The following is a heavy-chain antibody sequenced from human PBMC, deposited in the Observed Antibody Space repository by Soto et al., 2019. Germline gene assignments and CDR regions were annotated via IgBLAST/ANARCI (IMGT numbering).Heavy chain of an antibody. D-gene: IGHD3-10*01. V-gene: IGHV3-23*01. CDR3: AKARGAMVRGAAFYFGY. Sequence: GGSLRLSCAASGFTFTIYAMSWVRQAPGKGLEWVSAITGSGGSTYYADSVKGRFTISRDNSKNTLYLQMNSLRAEDTAVYYCAKARGAMVRGAAFYFGYWGQGTLVIVSS. J-gene: IGHJ4*02. CDR1: GFTFTIYA. CDR2: ITGSGGST.